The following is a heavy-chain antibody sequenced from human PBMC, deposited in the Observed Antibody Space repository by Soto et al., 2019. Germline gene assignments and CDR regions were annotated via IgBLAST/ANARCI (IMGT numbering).Heavy chain of an antibody. V-gene: IGHV4-59*11. CDR2: IFHSGIT. J-gene: IGHJ5*01. CDR1: GDSFSNHY. D-gene: IGHD3-22*01. Sequence: SETLSLTCTISGDSFSNHYWTWIRQSPGKGLEWIGYIFHSGITDYNPSVKSRVTISIDKSRNLFSLNLTSVTAADTAVYYCARDRYFSDSRGYYGTLDSWGQGTLVTVSS. CDR3: ARDRYFSDSRGYYGTLDS.